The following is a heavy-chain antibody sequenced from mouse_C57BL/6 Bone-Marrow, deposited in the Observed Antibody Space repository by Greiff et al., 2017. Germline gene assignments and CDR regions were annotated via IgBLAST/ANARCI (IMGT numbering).Heavy chain of an antibody. D-gene: IGHD1-1*01. V-gene: IGHV2-2*01. J-gene: IGHJ4*01. Sequence: VKVVESGPGLVQPSQSLSITCTVSGFSLTSYGVHWVRQSPGKGLEWLGVIWSGGSTDYNAAFISRLSISKDNSKSQVFFKMNSLQADDTAIYYCARTPHYYGSRGYAMDYWGQGTSVTVSS. CDR3: ARTPHYYGSRGYAMDY. CDR2: IWSGGST. CDR1: GFSLTSYG.